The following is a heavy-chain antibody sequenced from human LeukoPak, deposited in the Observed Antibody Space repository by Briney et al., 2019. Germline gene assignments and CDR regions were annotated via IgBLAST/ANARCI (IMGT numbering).Heavy chain of an antibody. Sequence: ASVKVSCKASGYTFTSYGISWVRQAPGQGLEWMGWISAYNGNTNYAQKLQGRVTMTTDTSTSTAYMELRSLRSDDTAVYYCARNQYSGTYSPRDCMDVRGKGTTVTVSS. CDR1: GYTFTSYG. CDR2: ISAYNGNT. CDR3: ARNQYSGTYSPRDCMDV. V-gene: IGHV1-18*01. J-gene: IGHJ6*03. D-gene: IGHD1-26*01.